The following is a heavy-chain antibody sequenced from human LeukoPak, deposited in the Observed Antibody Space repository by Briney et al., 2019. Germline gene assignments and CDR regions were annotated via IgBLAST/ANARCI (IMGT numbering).Heavy chain of an antibody. CDR3: ARHGRFYSSSSFDP. Sequence: SETLSLTCTVSGGSISSTSYYWGWIRQPPGKGLEWIGSIYYSGSTYYNPSLKSRVTISVDTSKNQFSLKLSSVTAVDTAVYYCARHGRFYSSSSFDPWGQGTLVTVSS. D-gene: IGHD3-3*01. CDR2: IYYSGST. J-gene: IGHJ5*02. CDR1: GGSISSTSYY. V-gene: IGHV4-39*01.